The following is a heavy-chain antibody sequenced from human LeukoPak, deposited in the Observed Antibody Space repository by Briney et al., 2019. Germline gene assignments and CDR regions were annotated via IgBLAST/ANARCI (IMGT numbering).Heavy chain of an antibody. D-gene: IGHD3-16*01. CDR1: GFTFSQYF. J-gene: IGHJ6*02. CDR3: ANGGSGAYYYYYGMDV. CDR2: ISYNGEQT. V-gene: IGHV3-64*01. Sequence: GGSLRLSCAGSGFTFSQYFMHWVRQAPGKGLEYLSVISYNGEQTYYSKSVTGRFTISRDNSKNMLYLQMGSLRAEDTAVYYCANGGSGAYYYYYGMDVWGQGTTVTVSS.